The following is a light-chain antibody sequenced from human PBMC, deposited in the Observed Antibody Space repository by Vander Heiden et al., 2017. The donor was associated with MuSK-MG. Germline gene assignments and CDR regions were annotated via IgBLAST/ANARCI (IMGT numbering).Light chain of an antibody. CDR2: DVS. J-gene: IGLJ1*01. V-gene: IGLV2-14*03. CDR1: SSDVGGYNY. CDR3: SSYTSSSTLFV. Sequence: QSALTQPASVSGSPGQSITISCTGTSSDVGGYNYVSWYQQHPGKAPKLMIYDVSSRPSGIPNRFSGSKSGNTASLSISGLQAEDEADYYCSSYTSSSTLFVFGTGTKVTVL.